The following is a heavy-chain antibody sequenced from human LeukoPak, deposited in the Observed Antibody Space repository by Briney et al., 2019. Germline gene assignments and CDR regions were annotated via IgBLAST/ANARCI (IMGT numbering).Heavy chain of an antibody. CDR1: GFTFSGSA. CDR2: IRSKANSYAT. Sequence: GGSLRLSCAASGFTFSGSAMHWVRQASGKGLEWVGRIRSKANSYATAYAASVKGRFTISRDDSKNTAYLQMNSLRAEDTAVYYCARDRYSNYVSFPDYWGQGTLVTVSS. D-gene: IGHD4-11*01. V-gene: IGHV3-73*01. J-gene: IGHJ4*02. CDR3: ARDRYSNYVSFPDY.